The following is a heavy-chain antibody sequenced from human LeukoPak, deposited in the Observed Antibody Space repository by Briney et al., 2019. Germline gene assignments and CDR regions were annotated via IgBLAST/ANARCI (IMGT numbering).Heavy chain of an antibody. Sequence: SETLSVTWAVYGGSISSYYWCRIRQPAGKGKEWLGRIYTSGSTNYIPSLKSRVTMSVDTSKTQFSLMLSSVTAADSAVYYCARVRLVGYDILTGYYSFDYWGQGTLVTVSS. CDR2: IYTSGST. CDR1: GGSISSYY. CDR3: ARVRLVGYDILTGYYSFDY. D-gene: IGHD3-9*01. J-gene: IGHJ4*02. V-gene: IGHV4-59*10.